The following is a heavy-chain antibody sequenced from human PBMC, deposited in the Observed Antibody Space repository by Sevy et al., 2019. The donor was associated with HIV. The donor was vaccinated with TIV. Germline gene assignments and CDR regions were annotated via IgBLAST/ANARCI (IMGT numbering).Heavy chain of an antibody. CDR2: ISSSSTI. D-gene: IGHD1-26*01. CDR1: GFTFSSYS. CDR3: ARDGGWVGVGATEDYYYGMDV. Sequence: GGSLRLSCAASGFTFSSYSMNWVRQAPGKGLEWVSYISSSSTIYYADSVKGRFTISRDNAKNSLYLQMNSLRDEDTAVYYCARDGGWVGVGATEDYYYGMDVWGQGTTVTVSS. J-gene: IGHJ6*02. V-gene: IGHV3-48*02.